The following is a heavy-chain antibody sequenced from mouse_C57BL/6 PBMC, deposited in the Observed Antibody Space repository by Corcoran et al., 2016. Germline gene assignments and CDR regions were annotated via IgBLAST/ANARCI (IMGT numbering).Heavy chain of an antibody. J-gene: IGHJ2*01. V-gene: IGHV1-85*01. Sequence: QLLLQHSGPELKKPGTSVKFSCKSSGFTFSNYDITWVQQRPGQGLERIGWIFPRDGSTKYNEKFKGKATLTVDTSSSTAYMELHSLTSEDSAVYFCARVGRNYGAYWGQGTTLTVSS. CDR2: IFPRDGST. CDR1: GFTFSNYD. CDR3: ARVGRNYGAY.